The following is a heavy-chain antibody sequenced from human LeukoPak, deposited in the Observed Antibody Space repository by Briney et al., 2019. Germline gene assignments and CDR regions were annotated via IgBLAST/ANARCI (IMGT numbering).Heavy chain of an antibody. CDR3: AKGGWDYYDSSGYYSIYYYYYGMDV. CDR2: ISGSGGST. V-gene: IGHV3-23*01. Sequence: PGGSLRLSCAASGFTFSSYAMSWVRQAPGKGLEWVSAISGSGGSTYYADSVKGRFTISRDNSKNTLYLQMNSLRAEDTAVYYCAKGGWDYYDSSGYYSIYYYYYGMDVWGQGTTVTVSS. CDR1: GFTFSSYA. D-gene: IGHD3-22*01. J-gene: IGHJ6*02.